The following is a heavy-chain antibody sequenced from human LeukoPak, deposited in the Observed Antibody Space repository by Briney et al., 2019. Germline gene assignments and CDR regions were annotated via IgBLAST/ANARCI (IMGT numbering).Heavy chain of an antibody. D-gene: IGHD5-18*01. CDR3: ASGRIQLWFPYYFDY. CDR1: GLTFSSYW. Sequence: GGSLRLSCAASGLTFSSYWMSWVRQAPGKGLEWVANIKQDGSEKYYVDSVKGRFTISRDNAKNSLYLQMNSLRAEDTAVYYCASGRIQLWFPYYFDYWGQGTLVTVSS. CDR2: IKQDGSEK. J-gene: IGHJ4*02. V-gene: IGHV3-7*01.